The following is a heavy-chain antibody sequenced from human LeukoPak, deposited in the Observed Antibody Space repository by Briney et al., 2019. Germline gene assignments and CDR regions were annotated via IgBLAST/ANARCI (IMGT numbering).Heavy chain of an antibody. CDR1: GFTFSDYE. Sequence: TGGALRLSCAASGFTFSDYEINWVRQAPGKGLEWVSYISSSGGTIYYADSVKGRFTISRDNAKNSLYLQMNSLRAEDTGIYYCARLRGGYNLYWGQGTLVTVSS. D-gene: IGHD5-24*01. J-gene: IGHJ4*02. CDR3: ARLRGGYNLY. V-gene: IGHV3-48*03. CDR2: ISSSGGTI.